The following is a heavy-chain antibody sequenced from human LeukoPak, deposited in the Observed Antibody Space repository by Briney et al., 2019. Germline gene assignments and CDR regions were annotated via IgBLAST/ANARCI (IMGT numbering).Heavy chain of an antibody. Sequence: GRSLRLSCAASGFTFSSYSMNWVRQAPGKGLEWVSSISSSSSYIYYADSVKGRFTISRDNAKNSLYLQMNSLRAEDTAVYYCARMTTVTTGFYFDYWGQGALVTVSS. CDR2: ISSSSSYI. CDR1: GFTFSSYS. V-gene: IGHV3-21*01. J-gene: IGHJ4*02. D-gene: IGHD4-17*01. CDR3: ARMTTVTTGFYFDY.